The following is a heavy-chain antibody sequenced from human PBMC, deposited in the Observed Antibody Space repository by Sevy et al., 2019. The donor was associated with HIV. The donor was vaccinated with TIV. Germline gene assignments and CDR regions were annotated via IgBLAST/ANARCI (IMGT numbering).Heavy chain of an antibody. Sequence: ASVKVSCKVSGYTLTALSMHWVRQTPGKGLEWMGSFDPEDGERIYAQKFQVRVAMTEDTSTDTAYMELSSLRSEETAVYYCETTKDYYESSGDPFDYWGQGTLVTVSS. J-gene: IGHJ4*02. CDR1: GYTLTALS. CDR2: FDPEDGER. CDR3: ETTKDYYESSGDPFDY. D-gene: IGHD3-22*01. V-gene: IGHV1-24*01.